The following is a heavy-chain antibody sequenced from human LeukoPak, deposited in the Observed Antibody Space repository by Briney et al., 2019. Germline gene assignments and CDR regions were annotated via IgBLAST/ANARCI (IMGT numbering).Heavy chain of an antibody. Sequence: PSETLSLTCTVSGGSISSYYLSWIQQPAGKGLEWIGRIYASGSTNYNPSLKSRVTMSVDASKNQFSLQLSSVTAADTAVYYCARDSYSSSWYFDYWGQATLVTVSS. V-gene: IGHV4-4*07. CDR1: GGSISSYY. J-gene: IGHJ4*02. CDR3: ARDSYSSSWYFDY. D-gene: IGHD6-13*01. CDR2: IYASGST.